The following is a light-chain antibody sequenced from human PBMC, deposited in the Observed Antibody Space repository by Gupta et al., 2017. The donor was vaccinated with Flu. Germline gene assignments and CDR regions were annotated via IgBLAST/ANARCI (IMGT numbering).Light chain of an antibody. CDR3: QQSSS. Sequence: DSQMTPSPSLLTASVGDRITITCRTSQSLPNYLSWYRQKPGKAPKLLIYSASSLQSGVPSRFSGSGSGTNVTLTISSLQPEDFATYYCQQSSSFGEGTKLEIK. CDR1: QSLPNY. J-gene: IGKJ2*01. CDR2: SAS. V-gene: IGKV1-39*01.